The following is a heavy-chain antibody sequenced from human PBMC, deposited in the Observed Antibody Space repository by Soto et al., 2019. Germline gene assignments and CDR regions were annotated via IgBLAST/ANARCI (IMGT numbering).Heavy chain of an antibody. J-gene: IGHJ5*01. CDR2: IYYSGST. D-gene: IGHD3-10*02. V-gene: IGHV4-59*01. Sequence: SETLSLTCTVSGGSISSYYWSWIRQPPGKGLEWIGYIYYSGSTNYNPSLKSRVTISVDTSKNQFSLKLSSVTAADTAVYYCARTLFGWGIWFDSPGQGTLVTVSS. CDR1: GGSISSYY. CDR3: ARTLFGWGIWFDS.